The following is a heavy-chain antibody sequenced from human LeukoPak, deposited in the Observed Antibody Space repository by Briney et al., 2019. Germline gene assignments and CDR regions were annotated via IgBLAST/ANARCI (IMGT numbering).Heavy chain of an antibody. CDR2: INHSGST. CDR1: GGSFSGYY. D-gene: IGHD3-10*01. J-gene: IGHJ4*02. CDR3: ARDSRVRGYGSFDY. V-gene: IGHV4-34*01. Sequence: PSETLSLTCAVDGGSFSGYYWSWIRQPPGKGLEWIGEINHSGSTNYNPSLKSRVTISVDTSKNQFSLKLSSVTAADTAVYYCARDSRVRGYGSFDYWGQGTLVTVSS.